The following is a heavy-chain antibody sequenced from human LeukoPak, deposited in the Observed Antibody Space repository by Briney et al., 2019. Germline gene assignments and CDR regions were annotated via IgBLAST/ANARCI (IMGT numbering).Heavy chain of an antibody. CDR3: ARRAVGATGSFGY. V-gene: IGHV3-48*03. CDR1: GFTFSSYE. D-gene: IGHD1-26*01. CDR2: ISSSGSTI. J-gene: IGHJ4*02. Sequence: GGSLRLSCAASGFTFSSYEMNWVRQAPGKGLEWVSYISSSGSTIYYADSVKGRFTISRDNAKNSLYLQMNSLRAEDTAVYYCARRAVGATGSFGYWGQGTLVTVSS.